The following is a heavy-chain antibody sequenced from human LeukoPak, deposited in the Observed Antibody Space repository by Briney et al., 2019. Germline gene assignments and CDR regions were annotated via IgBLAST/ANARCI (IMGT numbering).Heavy chain of an antibody. V-gene: IGHV3-7*03. CDR1: GFTFSDYY. D-gene: IGHD6-13*01. CDR2: IKPDGTTK. Sequence: GGSLRLSCAASGFTFSDYYMSWIRQAPGKGLEWVANIKPDGTTKFYVDSVKGRFTISRDNALNSLYLQMNSLRAEDTAIYYCARSIPYGTTWYGRSDYWGQGALVTVSS. CDR3: ARSIPYGTTWYGRSDY. J-gene: IGHJ4*02.